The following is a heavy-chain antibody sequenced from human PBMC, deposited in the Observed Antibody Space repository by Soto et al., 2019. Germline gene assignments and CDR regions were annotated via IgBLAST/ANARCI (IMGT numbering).Heavy chain of an antibody. CDR2: ISCHTGNT. CDR3: ARDRDMDTIPYFQH. CDR1: GYTFINYG. Sequence: QVQLVQSGAEVKKPGASVKVSCKTSGYTFINYGINWVRQAPGQGLEWMGWISCHTGNTHYGQKVRGRVTMTTDKSANQAYMELRGLRSDDTAMYYCARDRDMDTIPYFQHWGQGTLVTVSS. J-gene: IGHJ1*01. D-gene: IGHD5-18*01. V-gene: IGHV1-18*01.